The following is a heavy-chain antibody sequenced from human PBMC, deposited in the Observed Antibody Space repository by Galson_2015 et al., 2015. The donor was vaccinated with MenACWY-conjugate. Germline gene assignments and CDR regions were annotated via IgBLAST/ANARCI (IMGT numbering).Heavy chain of an antibody. V-gene: IGHV5-51*01. D-gene: IGHD2-8*02. CDR3: ARHGLSAWSTWFDP. J-gene: IGHJ5*02. Sequence: QSGAEVKKPGESLKISCRGSGYNFSKYWIGWVRLMPGKGLEWMGPIWPGDSSTRCNPSFQRQVTMSADKSTSTASLEWSSLKASDTAMYYCARHGLSAWSTWFDPWGQGTLVTVSS. CDR2: IWPGDSST. CDR1: GYNFSKYW.